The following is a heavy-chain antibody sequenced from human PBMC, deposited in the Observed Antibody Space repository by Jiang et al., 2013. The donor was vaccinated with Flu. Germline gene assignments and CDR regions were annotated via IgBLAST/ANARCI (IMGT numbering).Heavy chain of an antibody. V-gene: IGHV6-1*01. Sequence: QTLSLTCAISGDSVSSNSAAWNWIRQSPSRGLEWLGRTYYRSKWYNDYAVSVQSRITINPETSKNRFSLQLNSVTPEDAAVYYCARGRGQLNFFDYWGQGTLVTVSS. CDR2: TYYRSKWYN. J-gene: IGHJ4*02. CDR1: GDSVSSNSAA. D-gene: IGHD3-10*01. CDR3: ARGRGQLNFFDY.